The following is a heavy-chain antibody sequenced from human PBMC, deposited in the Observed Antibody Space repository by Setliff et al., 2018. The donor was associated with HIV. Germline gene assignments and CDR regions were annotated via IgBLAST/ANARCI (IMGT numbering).Heavy chain of an antibody. CDR3: ARDPVSDNSATPYYFDY. D-gene: IGHD2-21*01. Sequence: ASVKVSCKASGYIFTSYYIHWVRQAPGQGLEWMGIINPSGGSTSYAQRFQGRVTMTRDTSTSTVYMELSSLRSEDTAVYYCARDPVSDNSATPYYFDYWGQGTLVTVSS. J-gene: IGHJ4*02. CDR2: INPSGGST. CDR1: GYIFTSYY. V-gene: IGHV1-46*01.